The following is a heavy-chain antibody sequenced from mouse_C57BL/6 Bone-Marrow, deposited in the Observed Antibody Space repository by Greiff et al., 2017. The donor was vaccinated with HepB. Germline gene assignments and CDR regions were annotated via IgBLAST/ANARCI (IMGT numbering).Heavy chain of an antibody. CDR2: IYPGDGDT. V-gene: IGHV1-82*01. CDR1: GYAFSSSW. J-gene: IGHJ4*01. CDR3: ARSLYNPTGYYYAMDY. D-gene: IGHD1-1*01. Sequence: QVQLKESGPELVKTGASVKISCKASGYAFSSSWMNWVKQRPGKGLEWIGRIYPGDGDTNYNGKFKGKATLTADKSSSTAYMQLSSLTSADSAVYFCARSLYNPTGYYYAMDYWGQGTSVTVSS.